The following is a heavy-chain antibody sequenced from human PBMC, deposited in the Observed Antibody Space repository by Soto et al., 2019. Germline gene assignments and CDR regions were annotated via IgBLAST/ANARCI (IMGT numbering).Heavy chain of an antibody. CDR1: GGSFRCYY. CDR3: ARVPSPFDFDYAMDV. CDR2: INHSGST. V-gene: IGHV4-34*10. D-gene: IGHD3-16*01. Sequence: SETLSLTCAVYGGSFRCYYWSWIRQPPGKGLEWIGEINHSGSTNYNPSLKSRVTMSVETSKNQFYLKLNSVTAADTAVYFCARVPSPFDFDYAMDVWGHGA. J-gene: IGHJ6*02.